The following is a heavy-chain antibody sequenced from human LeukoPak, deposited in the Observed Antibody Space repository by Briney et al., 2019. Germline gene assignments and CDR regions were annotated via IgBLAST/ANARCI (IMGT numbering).Heavy chain of an antibody. Sequence: ASVKVSFKASGYTFSDYYMHWVRQAPGQGLEWMGWISAYNGNTKYAQKVQGRVTMTTDTSTSAAYMELRSLRSDDTAVYYCARGLGGSGSYFLTFDYWGQGTLVTVSS. J-gene: IGHJ4*02. CDR1: GYTFSDYY. V-gene: IGHV1-18*04. CDR2: ISAYNGNT. D-gene: IGHD1-26*01. CDR3: ARGLGGSGSYFLTFDY.